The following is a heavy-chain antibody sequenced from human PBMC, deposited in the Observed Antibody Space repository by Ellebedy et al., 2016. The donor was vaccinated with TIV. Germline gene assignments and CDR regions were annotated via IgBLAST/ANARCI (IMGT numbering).Heavy chain of an antibody. Sequence: PGGSLRLSCAASGFTFSSYAMSWVRQAPGKGLEWVSAISGSGGSTYYADSVKGRFTISRDNSKNTLYLQMNSLRAEDTAVYYCAKDWENTMIVVGTFDYWGQGTLVTVSS. CDR3: AKDWENTMIVVGTFDY. CDR2: ISGSGGST. D-gene: IGHD3-22*01. J-gene: IGHJ4*02. CDR1: GFTFSSYA. V-gene: IGHV3-23*01.